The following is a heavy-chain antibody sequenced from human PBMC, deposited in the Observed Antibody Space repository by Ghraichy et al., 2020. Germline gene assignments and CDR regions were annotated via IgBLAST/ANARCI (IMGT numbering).Heavy chain of an antibody. Sequence: ASVKVSCKASGYTFTSYDINWGRQATGQGLEWMGWMNPNSGNTGYAQKFQGRVTMTRNTSISTDHMELSSLRSEDTAVYYCARGGELFTINFDYWGQGTLVNVPS. J-gene: IGHJ4*02. V-gene: IGHV1-8*01. CDR3: ARGGELFTINFDY. D-gene: IGHD3-10*01. CDR2: MNPNSGNT. CDR1: GYTFTSYD.